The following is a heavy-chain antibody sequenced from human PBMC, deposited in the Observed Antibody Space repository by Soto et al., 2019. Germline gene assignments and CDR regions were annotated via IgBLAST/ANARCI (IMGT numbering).Heavy chain of an antibody. CDR1: GFTFSSYW. D-gene: IGHD3-3*01. CDR2: IKQDGSEK. V-gene: IGHV3-7*01. J-gene: IGHJ3*02. Sequence: GGSLRLSCAASGFTFSSYWMSWVRQAPGKGLEWVANIKQDGSEKYYVDSVKGRFTISRDNAKNSLYLQMNSLRAEDTAVYYCARDLTYYDFWSGYYRGNDAFDIWGQGTMVTVSS. CDR3: ARDLTYYDFWSGYYRGNDAFDI.